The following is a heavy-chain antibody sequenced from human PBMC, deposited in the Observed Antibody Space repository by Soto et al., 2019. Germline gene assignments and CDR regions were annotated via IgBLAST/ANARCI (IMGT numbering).Heavy chain of an antibody. V-gene: IGHV3-9*01. CDR1: GFICDEYA. Sequence: EVRLVESGGGLVQPGRSLRLSCAASGFICDEYAMHWVRQAPGKGLEWVSGINWNSAKIGYADSVKGRFNISRDNAKKSLFLQMNSLRADDTAFYFCANDNYLGSGGYSPNHLDSWGHGTLVTVSS. J-gene: IGHJ5*01. CDR2: INWNSAKI. D-gene: IGHD3-10*01. CDR3: ANDNYLGSGGYSPNHLDS.